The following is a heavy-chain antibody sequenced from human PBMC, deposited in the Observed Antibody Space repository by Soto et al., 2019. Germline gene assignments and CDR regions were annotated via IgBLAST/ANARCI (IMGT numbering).Heavy chain of an antibody. V-gene: IGHV3-30*18. CDR1: GFTFSSYG. CDR3: AKGRIAARPTTLILASAFDY. D-gene: IGHD6-6*01. J-gene: IGHJ4*02. Sequence: HPGGSLRLSCAASGFTFSSYGMHWVRQAPGKGLEWVAVISYDGSNKYYADSVKGRFTISRDNSKNTLYLQMNSLRAEDTAVYYCAKGRIAARPTTLILASAFDYWGQGTLVTVSS. CDR2: ISYDGSNK.